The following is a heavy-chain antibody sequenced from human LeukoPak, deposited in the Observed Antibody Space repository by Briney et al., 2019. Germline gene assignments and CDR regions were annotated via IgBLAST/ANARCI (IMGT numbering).Heavy chain of an antibody. CDR1: GFTFSSYA. J-gene: IGHJ6*02. Sequence: GGSLRLSCATSGFTFSSYAMHWVRQAPGKGLEWVAVISYDGSNKYYADSVKGRFTISRDNSKNTLYLQMNSLRAEDTAVYYCARVESEYYYYGMDVWGQGTTVTVSS. CDR2: ISYDGSNK. V-gene: IGHV3-30-3*01. CDR3: ARVESEYYYYGMDV.